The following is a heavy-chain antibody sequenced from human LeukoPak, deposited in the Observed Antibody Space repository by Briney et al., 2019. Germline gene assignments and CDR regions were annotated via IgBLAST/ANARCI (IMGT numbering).Heavy chain of an antibody. D-gene: IGHD5-24*01. CDR3: AREPPILRWLQQLDY. V-gene: IGHV3-11*04. J-gene: IGHJ4*02. CDR2: ISSSGSTI. Sequence: GGSLRLSCAASGVTFSDYYMSWIRQAPGKGLEWVSYISSSGSTIYYADSVKGRFTISRDNAKNSLYLQMNSLRAEDTAVYYCAREPPILRWLQQLDYWGQGTLVTVSS. CDR1: GVTFSDYY.